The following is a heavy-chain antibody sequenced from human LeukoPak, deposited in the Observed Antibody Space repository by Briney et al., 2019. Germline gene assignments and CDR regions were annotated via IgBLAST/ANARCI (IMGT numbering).Heavy chain of an antibody. CDR2: IYYSGST. V-gene: IGHV4-59*01. J-gene: IGHJ6*02. CDR3: ARGGPRVDDWVAVAGLNYYYYYGMDV. D-gene: IGHD6-19*01. Sequence: PSETLSLTCTVSGGSISSYYWSWIRQPPGKGLEWIGYIYYSGSTNYNPSLKSRVTISVDTSKNQFSLKLSSVTAADTAVYYCARGGPRVDDWVAVAGLNYYYYYGMDVWGQGTTVTVSS. CDR1: GGSISSYY.